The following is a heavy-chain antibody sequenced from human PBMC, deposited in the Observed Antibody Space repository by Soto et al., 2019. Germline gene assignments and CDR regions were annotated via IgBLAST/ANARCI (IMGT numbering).Heavy chain of an antibody. CDR2: INHSGST. Sequence: PSETLSLTCAFYGGSFSGYYWSWIRQPPGKGLEWIGEINHSGSTNYNPSLKSRVTISVDTSKNQFSLKLSSVTAADTAVYYCARGPYWTGQPFDPWGQGTLVTVS. V-gene: IGHV4-34*01. J-gene: IGHJ5*02. CDR1: GGSFSGYY. D-gene: IGHD2-8*02. CDR3: ARGPYWTGQPFDP.